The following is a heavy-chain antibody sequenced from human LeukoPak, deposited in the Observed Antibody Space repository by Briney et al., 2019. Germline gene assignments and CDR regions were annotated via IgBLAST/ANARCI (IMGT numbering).Heavy chain of an antibody. CDR1: GFTFSSYE. D-gene: IGHD3-10*01. CDR2: ISSSGSTI. V-gene: IGHV3-48*03. CDR3: ARDAYYYGSGSDLDY. J-gene: IGHJ4*02. Sequence: GGSLRLSRAASGFTFSSYEMNWVRQAPGKGLEWVSYISSSGSTIYYADSVKGRFTISRDNAKDSLYLQVNSLRAEDTAVYYCARDAYYYGSGSDLDYWGQGTLVTVSS.